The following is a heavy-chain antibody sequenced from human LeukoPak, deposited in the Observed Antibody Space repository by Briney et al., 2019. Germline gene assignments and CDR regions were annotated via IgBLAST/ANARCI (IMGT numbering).Heavy chain of an antibody. CDR2: IWYDGSNK. D-gene: IGHD1-1*01. V-gene: IGHV3-33*01. Sequence: GRSLRLSCAASGFTFSSYGMHWVRQAPGKGLEWVAVIWYDGSNKYYADSVKGRFTISRDNAKNTLYLQMSSLRAEDTAVYYCARENWYLDYWGQGTLVTVSS. CDR3: ARENWYLDY. J-gene: IGHJ4*02. CDR1: GFTFSSYG.